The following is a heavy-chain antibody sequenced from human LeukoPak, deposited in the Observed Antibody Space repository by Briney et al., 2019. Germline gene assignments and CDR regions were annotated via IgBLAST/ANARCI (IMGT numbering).Heavy chain of an antibody. CDR1: GGSISSGNW. CDR2: IAPSGST. J-gene: IGHJ3*02. CDR3: AREQYYYDSSGYYYGFKAFDI. Sequence: SETLSLTCAVSGGSISSGNWWGWVRQPPGKGLEWIGEIAPSGSTYYNPSLKSRVTISVDTSKNQFSLKLSSVTAADTAVYYCAREQYYYDSSGYYYGFKAFDIWGQGTMVTVSS. D-gene: IGHD3-22*01. V-gene: IGHV4-4*02.